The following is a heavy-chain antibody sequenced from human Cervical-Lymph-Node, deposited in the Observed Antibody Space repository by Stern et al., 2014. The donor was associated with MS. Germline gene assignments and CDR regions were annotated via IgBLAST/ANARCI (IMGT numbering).Heavy chain of an antibody. CDR3: ARDSSTSVGAFDI. CDR2: IWYDGSNK. CDR1: GFTFSSYG. J-gene: IGHJ3*02. Sequence: VQLVESGGGVVQPGRSLRLSCAASGFTFSSYGMHWVRQAPGKGLEWVAVIWYDGSNKYYADSVKGRFTISRDNSKNTLYLQMNSLRAEDTAVYYCARDSSTSVGAFDIWGQGTMVTVSS. V-gene: IGHV3-33*01.